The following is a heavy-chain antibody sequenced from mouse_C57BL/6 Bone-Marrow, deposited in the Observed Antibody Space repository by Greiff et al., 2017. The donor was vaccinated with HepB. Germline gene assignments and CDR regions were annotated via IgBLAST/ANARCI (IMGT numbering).Heavy chain of an antibody. J-gene: IGHJ2*01. Sequence: QVQLQQSGAELAKPGASVKLSCKASGYTFTSYWMHWVNQRPGQGLEWIGYINPSSGYTKYKQKFKDKATLTADKASSTAYMQLSSLTYEDTAVYYCARETPTFPYCFDFRGQSTTLTVTS. V-gene: IGHV1-7*01. D-gene: IGHD1-1*01. CDR3: ARETPTFPYCFDF. CDR2: INPSSGYT. CDR1: GYTFTSYW.